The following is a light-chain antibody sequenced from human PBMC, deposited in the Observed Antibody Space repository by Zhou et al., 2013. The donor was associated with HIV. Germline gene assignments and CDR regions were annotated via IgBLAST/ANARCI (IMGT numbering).Light chain of an antibody. J-gene: IGKJ1*01. Sequence: DIQMTQSPSSLSASVGDRVTITCRASQSISNYLNWYQQKPGKAPNLLIYAASSLQSGVPSRFSGSGSGTDFTLTISSLQPEDFATYYCQHCFSKPPSFGQGTKVE. CDR1: QSISNY. CDR2: AAS. CDR3: QHCFSKPPS. V-gene: IGKV1-39*01.